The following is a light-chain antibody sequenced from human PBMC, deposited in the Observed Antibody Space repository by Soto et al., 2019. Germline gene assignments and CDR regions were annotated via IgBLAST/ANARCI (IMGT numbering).Light chain of an antibody. CDR2: EVN. J-gene: IGLJ1*01. Sequence: QSALTQPASVSGSPGQSITISCTGTSSDFGTYNLVSWYQQHPGKAPKLMIYEVNKRPSGVSDRFSGSKSGNTASLTISGLQAEDEADHYCCSYAGSSTLYVFGTGTKVTVL. V-gene: IGLV2-23*02. CDR1: SSDFGTYNL. CDR3: CSYAGSSTLYV.